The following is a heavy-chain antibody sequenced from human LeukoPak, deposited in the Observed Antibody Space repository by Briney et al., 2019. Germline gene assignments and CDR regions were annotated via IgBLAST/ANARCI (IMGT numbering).Heavy chain of an antibody. D-gene: IGHD4-17*01. CDR2: INPNSGGT. J-gene: IGHJ4*02. Sequence: GESLKISCKGSGYSFTSYWIGWVRQAPGQGLEWMGWINPNSGGTNYAQKFQGRVTMTRDTSISTAYMELSRLRSDDTAVYYCARDIYGDYGGTFDYWGQGTLVTVSS. V-gene: IGHV1-2*02. CDR3: ARDIYGDYGGTFDY. CDR1: GYSFTSYW.